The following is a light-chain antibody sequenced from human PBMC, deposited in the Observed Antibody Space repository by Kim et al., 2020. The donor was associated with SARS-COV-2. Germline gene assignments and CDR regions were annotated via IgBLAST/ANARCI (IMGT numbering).Light chain of an antibody. CDR2: EVT. CDR1: SSDVGGYNY. J-gene: IGLJ1*01. V-gene: IGLV2-8*01. Sequence: PGQSITIPCTGTSSDVGGYNYVSWYQQRPAKAPKLIIYEVTERPSGVPARFSGSKSGNTASLTVSGLQAEDEADYYFSSYAGSIYVFGTGTKVTVL. CDR3: SSYAGSIYV.